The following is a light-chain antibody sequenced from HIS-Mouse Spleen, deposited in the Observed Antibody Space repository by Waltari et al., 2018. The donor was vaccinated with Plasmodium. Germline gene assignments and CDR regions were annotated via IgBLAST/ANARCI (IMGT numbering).Light chain of an antibody. V-gene: IGKV3-11*01. CDR1: QSVSSY. J-gene: IGKJ4*01. CDR3: QQRSNWPRVLT. CDR2: DAS. Sequence: IVLTHSPATLSLSPEERATLSRRASQSVSSYLAWYQQKPGQAPRLLIYDASNRATGIPARFSGSGSGTDFTLTISSLEPEDFAVYYCQQRSNWPRVLTFGGGTKEEIK.